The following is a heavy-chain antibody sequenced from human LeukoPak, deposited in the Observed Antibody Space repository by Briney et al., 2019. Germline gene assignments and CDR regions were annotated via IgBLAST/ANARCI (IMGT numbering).Heavy chain of an antibody. CDR2: IYHSGNT. D-gene: IGHD3-22*01. CDR3: ARDRNYYDSSGYYFAN. CDR1: GGSVSSGSSF. V-gene: IGHV4-61*01. Sequence: SETLSLTCTVPGGSVSSGSSFWSWIRRPPGKGLEWIGYIYHSGNTNYNPSLKSRVTISVDTSKSQLSLKLNSVTAADTAVYYCARDRNYYDSSGYYFANWGQGTLVTVSS. J-gene: IGHJ4*02.